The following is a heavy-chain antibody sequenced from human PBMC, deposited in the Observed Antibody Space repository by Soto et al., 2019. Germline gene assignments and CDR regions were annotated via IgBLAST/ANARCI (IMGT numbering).Heavy chain of an antibody. D-gene: IGHD3-22*01. Sequence: PGESLKISCKGSGYSFTSYWISWVRQMPGKGLEWMGRIDPSDSYTNYSPSFQGHVTISADKSISTAYLQWSSLKASDTAMYYCASAPRVYDSSGAWVYWGQGTLVTVS. J-gene: IGHJ4*02. CDR2: IDPSDSYT. V-gene: IGHV5-10-1*01. CDR1: GYSFTSYW. CDR3: ASAPRVYDSSGAWVY.